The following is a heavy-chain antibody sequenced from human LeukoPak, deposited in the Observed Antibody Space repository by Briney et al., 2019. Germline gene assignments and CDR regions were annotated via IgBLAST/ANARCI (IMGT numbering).Heavy chain of an antibody. J-gene: IGHJ4*02. CDR2: FSGSGDST. CDR1: GFTFSNYA. V-gene: IGHV3-23*01. Sequence: PGGSLRLSCVASGFTFSNYARSWVRQAPGKGLEWVSSFSGSGDSTNYADSVKGRFTISRDNSKNTLYLQMNSLRAEDTAVYYCAKDRTKDSGYVHFDYWGQGTLVTVSS. D-gene: IGHD5-12*01. CDR3: AKDRTKDSGYVHFDY.